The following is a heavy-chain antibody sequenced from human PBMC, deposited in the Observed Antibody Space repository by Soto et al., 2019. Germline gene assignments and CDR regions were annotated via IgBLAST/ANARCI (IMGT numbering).Heavy chain of an antibody. CDR3: AKGDTIFGVVITQDKGWFDP. V-gene: IGHV3-23*01. CDR1: GFTFSSYA. CDR2: ISGSGGST. J-gene: IGHJ5*02. Sequence: PGGSLRLSCAASGFTFSSYAMSWVRQAPGKGLEWVSAISGSGGSTYYADSVKGRFTISRDNSKNTLYLQMNSLRAEDTAVYYCAKGDTIFGVVITQDKGWFDPWGQGT. D-gene: IGHD3-3*01.